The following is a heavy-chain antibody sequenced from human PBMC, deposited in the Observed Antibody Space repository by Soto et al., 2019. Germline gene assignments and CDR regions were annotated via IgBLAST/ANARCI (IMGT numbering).Heavy chain of an antibody. CDR1: GGSISSNSYY. D-gene: IGHD3-3*01. CDR3: ARDPRITIFGVVTPKDGMDV. Sequence: PSETLSLTCTVSGGSISSNSYYWGWIRQSPGKGLEWIGSIYYSGSTYYNPSLKRRVTISVDTSKNQFSLKLSSVTAADTAVYYCARDPRITIFGVVTPKDGMDVWGQGTTVTVSS. CDR2: IYYSGST. J-gene: IGHJ6*02. V-gene: IGHV4-39*07.